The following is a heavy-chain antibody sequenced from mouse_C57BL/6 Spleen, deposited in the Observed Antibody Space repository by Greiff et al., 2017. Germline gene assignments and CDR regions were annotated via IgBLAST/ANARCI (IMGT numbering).Heavy chain of an antibody. Sequence: QVQLQQSGAELVRPGASVTLSCKASGYTFTDYEMHWVKQTPVHGLEWIGAIDPETGGTAYNQKFKGKAILTADKSSSTAYMELRSLTSEDSSVYYGTRGDGNYGAWFAYWGQGTLVTGSA. CDR2: IDPETGGT. J-gene: IGHJ3*01. D-gene: IGHD2-1*01. CDR3: TRGDGNYGAWFAY. CDR1: GYTFTDYE. V-gene: IGHV1-15*01.